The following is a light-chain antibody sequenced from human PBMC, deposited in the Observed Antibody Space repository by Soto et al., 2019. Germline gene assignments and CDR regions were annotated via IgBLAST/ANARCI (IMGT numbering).Light chain of an antibody. CDR2: GAS. CDR1: QTVRGAF. Sequence: IVLTQSPATLSLSPGDTGTVSCRASQTVRGAFLAWYQQKPGQAPRLLLYGASKRATGIPDRFSGSGSGTEFTLTISGLEAEDFAVYYCLQFDNSRTFGQGTKVEIK. J-gene: IGKJ1*01. CDR3: LQFDNSRT. V-gene: IGKV3-20*01.